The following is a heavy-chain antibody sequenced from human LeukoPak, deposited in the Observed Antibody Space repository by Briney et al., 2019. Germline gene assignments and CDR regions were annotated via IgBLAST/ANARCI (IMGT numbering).Heavy chain of an antibody. D-gene: IGHD2-15*01. CDR1: GYSFTSYW. CDR2: IYPGDSDT. J-gene: IGHJ4*02. CDR3: ATAPDCSGGSCYYFDY. V-gene: IGHV5-51*01. Sequence: PGESLKISCKGSGYSFTSYWIGWVRQMPGKGLEWMGIIYPGDSDTRYSPSFQGQVTISADKSISSAYLRWSSLKASDTAMYYCATAPDCSGGSCYYFDYWGQGTLVTVSS.